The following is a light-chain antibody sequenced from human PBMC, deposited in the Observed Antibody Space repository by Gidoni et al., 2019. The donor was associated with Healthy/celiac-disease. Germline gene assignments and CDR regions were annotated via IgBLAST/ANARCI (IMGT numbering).Light chain of an antibody. V-gene: IGKV3-11*01. J-gene: IGKJ1*01. CDR1: QSVSSY. CDR3: QQRSNWT. CDR2: DAS. Sequence: EIVLTQSPATLSLSPGERATLSCRASQSVSSYLAWYQQKPGQAPRLLIYDASNRATGIPARFSGSGSGTDFTLTISSLEPEDFAVYYCQQRSNWTFXXXTKVEIK.